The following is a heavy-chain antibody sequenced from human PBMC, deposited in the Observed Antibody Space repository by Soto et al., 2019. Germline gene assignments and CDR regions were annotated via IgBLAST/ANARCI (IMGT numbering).Heavy chain of an antibody. J-gene: IGHJ4*02. CDR2: IHYSGST. CDR3: TVGGAGHPFDY. V-gene: IGHV4-59*11. CDR1: GVSITSHY. Sequence: QVQLQESGPGLVKPSETLSLTCTVSGVSITSHYWTWIRQPPGMGLEWIGNIHYSGSTNYSPSLKGRVIISVDTSENQSSLKLSSVTTADTAVYYCTVGGAGHPFDYWGQGTLVTVSS. D-gene: IGHD3-16*01.